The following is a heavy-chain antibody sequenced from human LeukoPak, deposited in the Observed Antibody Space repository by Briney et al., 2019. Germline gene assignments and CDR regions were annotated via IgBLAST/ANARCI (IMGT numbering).Heavy chain of an antibody. CDR2: INHSGST. CDR1: GGSFSGHY. CDR3: ASLVKVGATNWFDP. J-gene: IGHJ5*02. D-gene: IGHD1-26*01. Sequence: SETLSLTCAVPGGSFSGHYWSWIRQPPGKGLEWIGEINHSGSTNYNPSLKSRVTISVDTSKNQFSLKLSSVTAADTAVYYCASLVKVGATNWFDPWGQGTLVTVSS. V-gene: IGHV4-34*01.